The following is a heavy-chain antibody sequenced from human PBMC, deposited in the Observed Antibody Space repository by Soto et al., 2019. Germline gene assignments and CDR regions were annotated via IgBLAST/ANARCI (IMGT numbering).Heavy chain of an antibody. D-gene: IGHD3-9*01. Sequence: SVKVSCKATGFTFTSSAVQWVRQARGQRLEWIGWIVVGSGNTNYAQKFQERVTITRDMSTSTAYMELSSLRSEDTAVYYCAAGGEAYYDILTGYRDYYYGMDVWGQGTTVTVSS. CDR1: GFTFTSSA. CDR2: IVVGSGNT. CDR3: AAGGEAYYDILTGYRDYYYGMDV. V-gene: IGHV1-58*01. J-gene: IGHJ6*02.